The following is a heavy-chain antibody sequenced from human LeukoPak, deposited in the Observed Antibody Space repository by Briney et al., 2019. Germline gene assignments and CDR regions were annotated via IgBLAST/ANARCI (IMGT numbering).Heavy chain of an antibody. J-gene: IGHJ3*02. V-gene: IGHV4-34*01. CDR1: GGSFSGYY. CDR2: INHSGST. D-gene: IGHD2-2*01. Sequence: SETLSLTCAVYGGSFSGYYWSWIRQPPGKGLEWIGEINHSGSTNYNPSLKSRVTISVDTSKNQFSLKLSSVTAADTAVYYCARSNSAKRIVPAAPGAFDIWGQGTMVTVSS. CDR3: ARSNSAKRIVPAAPGAFDI.